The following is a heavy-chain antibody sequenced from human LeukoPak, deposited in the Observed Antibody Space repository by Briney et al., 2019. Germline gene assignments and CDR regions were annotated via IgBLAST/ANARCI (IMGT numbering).Heavy chain of an antibody. D-gene: IGHD3-16*01. CDR1: GFTFSSYG. J-gene: IGHJ4*02. CDR2: ISYHGSNE. V-gene: IGHV3-30*18. CDR3: AKDHEIKGIQLWPVDY. Sequence: PGGSLRLSCAASGFTFSSYGMHWVRQAPGKGLEWVAVISYHGSNEYYADSVKGRFTISRDNSKNTLYLEMNSLRVEDTAVYYCAKDHEIKGIQLWPVDYWGQGTLVTVSS.